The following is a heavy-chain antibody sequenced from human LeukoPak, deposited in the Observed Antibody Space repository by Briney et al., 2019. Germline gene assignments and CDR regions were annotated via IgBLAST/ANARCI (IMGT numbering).Heavy chain of an antibody. CDR2: ISSSSSTM. CDR3: AKVHPFFGMDV. CDR1: GFTFSSYS. V-gene: IGHV3-48*01. Sequence: GGSLRLSCAASGFTFSSYSMNWVRQAPGKGLEWISYISSSSSTMYYADSVKGRFTISRDNAQNSLYLQMSSLRAEDTAVYYCAKVHPFFGMDVWGKGTTVTVSS. J-gene: IGHJ6*04.